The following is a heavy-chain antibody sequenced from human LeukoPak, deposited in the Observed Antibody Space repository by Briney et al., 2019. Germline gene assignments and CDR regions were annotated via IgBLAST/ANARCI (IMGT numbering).Heavy chain of an antibody. Sequence: GGSLRLSCAASGFTFSSYSMDWVRQTPGKGLEWVSYISSSSSTIYYADSVKGRFTISRDNAKNSLYLQMNSLRAEDTAVYYCARGMQWLKSWGQGTLVTVSS. V-gene: IGHV3-48*01. CDR1: GFTFSSYS. CDR2: ISSSSSTI. J-gene: IGHJ4*02. D-gene: IGHD6-19*01. CDR3: ARGMQWLKS.